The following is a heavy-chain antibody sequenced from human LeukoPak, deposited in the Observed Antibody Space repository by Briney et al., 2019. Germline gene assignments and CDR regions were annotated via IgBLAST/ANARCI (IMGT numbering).Heavy chain of an antibody. J-gene: IGHJ4*02. CDR2: IIPILGIA. D-gene: IGHD1-26*01. CDR3: ARGPAYSGSYYGDWGHYFDY. CDR1: GGTFSSYT. Sequence: GSSVKVSCKASGGTFSSYTISWVRQAPGQGLEWMGKIIPILGIANYAQKFQCRVTITADKSTSTAYMELSSLRSEDTAVYYCARGPAYSGSYYGDWGHYFDYWGQGTLVTVSS. V-gene: IGHV1-69*02.